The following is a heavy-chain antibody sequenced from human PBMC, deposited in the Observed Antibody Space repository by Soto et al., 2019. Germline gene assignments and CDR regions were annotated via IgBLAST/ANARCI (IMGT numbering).Heavy chain of an antibody. J-gene: IGHJ4*02. Sequence: PGGSLRLSCAASGFTFDDYAMHWVRQVPGKGLEWVSGISWNSGSIGYADSVKGRFTISRDNSKNTLYLQMNSLRAEDTAVYYCAKHYLPGYSGYVLPYFDYWGQGTLVTVSS. CDR2: ISWNSGSI. V-gene: IGHV3-9*01. CDR3: AKHYLPGYSGYVLPYFDY. D-gene: IGHD5-12*01. CDR1: GFTFDDYA.